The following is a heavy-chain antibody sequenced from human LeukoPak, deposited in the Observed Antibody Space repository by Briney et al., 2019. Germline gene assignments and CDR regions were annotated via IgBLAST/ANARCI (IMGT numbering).Heavy chain of an antibody. D-gene: IGHD3-22*01. Sequence: GGSLRLSCAASGFTFSRYAMHWVRQAPGKGLEWVAVISYDGSNQYYADSAKGRFTISRDNSKKTLYLQMNSLRAEDTAVYYCARAALIVVAALDYWGQGTLVTVSS. CDR3: ARAALIVVAALDY. CDR1: GFTFSRYA. V-gene: IGHV3-30-3*01. CDR2: ISYDGSNQ. J-gene: IGHJ4*02.